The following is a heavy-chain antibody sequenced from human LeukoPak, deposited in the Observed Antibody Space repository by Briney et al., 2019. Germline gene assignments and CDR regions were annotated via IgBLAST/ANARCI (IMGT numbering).Heavy chain of an antibody. J-gene: IGHJ4*02. CDR1: GYPFSGSD. CDR3: AKATGGWPRFFDH. D-gene: IGHD6-19*01. V-gene: IGHV3-30*18. Sequence: GGSLRLSCAASGYPFSGSDIHWVRQAPGKGLEWVAFVSHEGSSKFYAESVKGRFGISRDNSKSTTYLQMNGLRADDTAVYYCAKATGGWPRFFDHWGQGTLVAVSS. CDR2: VSHEGSSK.